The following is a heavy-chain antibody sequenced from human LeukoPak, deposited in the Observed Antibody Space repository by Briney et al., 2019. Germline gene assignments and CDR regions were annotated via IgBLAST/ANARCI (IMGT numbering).Heavy chain of an antibody. CDR3: ARKDY. CDR2: ISATSDVI. J-gene: IGHJ4*02. V-gene: IGHV3-48*01. CDR1: GFSFTSNN. Sequence: GGSLRLSCVDSGFSFTSNNMNWARQVPGKGLEWIAFISATSDVIYYAESVRGRFTISRDNARKSLYLQMTSLSGDDTAVYYXARKDYWSQGTLXX.